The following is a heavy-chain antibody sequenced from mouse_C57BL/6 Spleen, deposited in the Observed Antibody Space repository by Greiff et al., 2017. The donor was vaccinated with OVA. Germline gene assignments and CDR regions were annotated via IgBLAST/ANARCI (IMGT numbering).Heavy chain of an antibody. Sequence: VQLQQSGPELVKPGASVKISCKASGYTFTDYYMNWVKQSHGKSLEWIGDINPNNGGTSYNQKFKGKATLTVDKSSSTAYMELRSLTSEDSAVYYCARRGITTVVFDYWGQGTTLTVSS. CDR3: ARRGITTVVFDY. J-gene: IGHJ2*01. CDR1: GYTFTDYY. V-gene: IGHV1-26*01. CDR2: INPNNGGT. D-gene: IGHD1-1*01.